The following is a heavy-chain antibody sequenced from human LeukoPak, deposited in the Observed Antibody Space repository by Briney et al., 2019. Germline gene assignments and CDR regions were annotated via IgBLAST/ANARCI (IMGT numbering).Heavy chain of an antibody. V-gene: IGHV4-59*12. CDR3: ARVAAGMTAGYYYYYGMDV. CDR1: GGSISSYY. D-gene: IGHD6-13*01. J-gene: IGHJ6*02. CDR2: IYYSGST. Sequence: SETLSLTCTVSGGSISSYYWSWIRQPPGKGLEWIGYIYYSGSTNYNPSLKSRVTMSVDTSKNQFSLKLSSVTAADTAVYYCARVAAGMTAGYYYYYGMDVWGQGTTVTVSS.